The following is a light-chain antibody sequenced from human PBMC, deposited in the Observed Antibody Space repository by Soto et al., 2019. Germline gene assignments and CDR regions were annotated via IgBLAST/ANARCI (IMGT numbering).Light chain of an antibody. Sequence: QSALTQPRSVSGSPGQSVTISCTGTSSDVGGYNYVSWYQQHPGKAPKLMIYDVNKRPSGVPDRFSGSKSGNTASLTISGLQAEDEADYYCCSYAGSYTVVFGGGPSSPS. J-gene: IGLJ2*01. CDR2: DVN. V-gene: IGLV2-11*01. CDR3: CSYAGSYTVV. CDR1: SSDVGGYNY.